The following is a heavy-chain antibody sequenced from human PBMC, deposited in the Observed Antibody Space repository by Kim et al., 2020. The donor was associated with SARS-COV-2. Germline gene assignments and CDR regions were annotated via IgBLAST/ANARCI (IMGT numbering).Heavy chain of an antibody. D-gene: IGHD6-6*01. Sequence: GGSLRLSCAASGFTVSSNYMSWVRQAPGKGLEWVSVIYSGGSTYYADSVKGRFTISRDNSKNTLYLQMNSLRAEDTAVYYCARERYSSSSLGYYYGMDVWGQGTTVTVSS. V-gene: IGHV3-66*01. CDR3: ARERYSSSSLGYYYGMDV. CDR1: GFTVSSNY. CDR2: IYSGGST. J-gene: IGHJ6*02.